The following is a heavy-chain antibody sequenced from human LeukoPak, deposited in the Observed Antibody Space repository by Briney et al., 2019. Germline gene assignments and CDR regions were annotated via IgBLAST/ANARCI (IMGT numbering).Heavy chain of an antibody. V-gene: IGHV3-11*04. Sequence: PGGSLRLSCAASGFTLSDYYMSWLRQAPGKGLEWLSYISSSANTIYCADSVKGRFTISKDNAKNSLYLQMNSLRAEDTAVYYCARFSKDGAGNFDYWGQGTLVTVSS. D-gene: IGHD6-13*01. CDR3: ARFSKDGAGNFDY. CDR2: ISSSANTI. CDR1: GFTLSDYY. J-gene: IGHJ4*02.